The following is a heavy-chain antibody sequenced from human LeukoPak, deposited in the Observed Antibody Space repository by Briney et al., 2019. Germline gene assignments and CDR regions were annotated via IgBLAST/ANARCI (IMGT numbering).Heavy chain of an antibody. J-gene: IGHJ4*02. CDR3: ARQGYGGNPQGAADY. V-gene: IGHV1-18*01. CDR2: ISGYNGNT. D-gene: IGHD4-23*01. Sequence: ASVKVSCKASGYTFTSYGISWVRQAPGQGLEWMGWISGYNGNTNYAQKLQGRVTMTTDTSTSTAYMELRSLRSDDTAVYYCARQGYGGNPQGAADYWGQGTLVTVSS. CDR1: GYTFTSYG.